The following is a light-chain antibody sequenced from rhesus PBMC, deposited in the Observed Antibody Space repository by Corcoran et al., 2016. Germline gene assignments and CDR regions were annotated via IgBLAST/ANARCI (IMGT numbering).Light chain of an antibody. CDR1: QGISKY. CDR2: DAS. V-gene: IGKV1-25*01. CDR3: QQHNSYPLT. J-gene: IGKJ4*01. Sequence: DIQMTQSPSSLSASVGDTVTITCQASQGISKYSAWYQQKPGKAPKLLTYDASTLQSGVPSRFSGSGTGTEFPLTISSLQPEDFATYYCQQHNSYPLTFGGGTKVELK.